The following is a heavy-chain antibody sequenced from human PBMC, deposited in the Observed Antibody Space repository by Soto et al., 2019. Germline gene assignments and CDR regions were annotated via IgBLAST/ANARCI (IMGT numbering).Heavy chain of an antibody. J-gene: IGHJ3*01. Sequence: EVQLLESGGGLVQPGGSLRLSCAASGFTFNSYAMHWVRQAPGKGLEWVSGISGFSAGSASTYFADSVKGRFIISRDNSNNTLYLQMNILRAEDTALYYCAIVPPFFGLDAFDFWCHGTLVNVSS. CDR1: GFTFNSYA. CDR2: ISGFSAGSAST. V-gene: IGHV3-23*01. CDR3: AIVPPFFGLDAFDF. D-gene: IGHD3-10*01.